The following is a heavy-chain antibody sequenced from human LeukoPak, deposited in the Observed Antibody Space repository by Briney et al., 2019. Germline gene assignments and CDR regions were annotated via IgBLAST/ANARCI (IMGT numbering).Heavy chain of an antibody. CDR1: GFTLSIYG. CDR2: ISKDGSDK. CDR3: ARDYWWNYDY. J-gene: IGHJ4*02. V-gene: IGHV3-30*03. D-gene: IGHD1-7*01. Sequence: PGGSLRLSCAASGFTLSIYGMHWVRQAPGKGLEWVAVISKDGSDKYYPGSVRGRFTISRDNSKNTIYLQMDSLRAEDTAIYYCARDYWWNYDYWGQGTLVTVSS.